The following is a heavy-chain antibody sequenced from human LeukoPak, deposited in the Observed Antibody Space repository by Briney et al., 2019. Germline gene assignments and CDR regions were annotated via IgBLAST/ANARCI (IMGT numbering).Heavy chain of an antibody. Sequence: PGGSLRLSCAASGFTFSSYAMSWVRQAPGKGLEWVSAISGSGGSTYYADSVKGRFTISRDNSKNTLYLQMNSLRAEDTAVYYCARAPRSDRIAVAGKPGAFFDYWGQGTLVTVSS. CDR3: ARAPRSDRIAVAGKPGAFFDY. CDR1: GFTFSSYA. V-gene: IGHV3-23*01. D-gene: IGHD6-19*01. CDR2: ISGSGGST. J-gene: IGHJ4*02.